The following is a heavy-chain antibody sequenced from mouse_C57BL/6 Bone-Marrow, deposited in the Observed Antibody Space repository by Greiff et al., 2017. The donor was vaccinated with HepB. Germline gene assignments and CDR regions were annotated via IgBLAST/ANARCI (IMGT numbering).Heavy chain of an antibody. V-gene: IGHV6-3*01. J-gene: IGHJ3*01. CDR2: IRLKSDNYAT. CDR3: TVYYSNYGFAY. Sequence: EVKVEESGGGLVQPGGSMKLSCVASGFTFSNYWMNWVRQSPEKGLEWVAQIRLKSDNYATHYAESVKGRFTISRDDSKSSVYLQMNNLRAEDTGIYYCTVYYSNYGFAYWGQGTLVTVSA. CDR1: GFTFSNYW. D-gene: IGHD2-5*01.